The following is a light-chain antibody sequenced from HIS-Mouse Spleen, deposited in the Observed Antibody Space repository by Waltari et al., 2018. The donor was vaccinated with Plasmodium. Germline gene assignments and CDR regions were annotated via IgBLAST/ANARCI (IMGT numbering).Light chain of an antibody. J-gene: IGKJ3*01. CDR3: QQYNNWSFT. V-gene: IGKV3-15*01. Sequence: EIVMTQSPATLSVSPGERATLSCRASQSVSSNLAWYQQKPGQAHGLLIYGASTRATGIPARFSGSGSGTEFTLTISSLQSEDFAVYYCQQYNNWSFTFGPGTKVDIK. CDR1: QSVSSN. CDR2: GAS.